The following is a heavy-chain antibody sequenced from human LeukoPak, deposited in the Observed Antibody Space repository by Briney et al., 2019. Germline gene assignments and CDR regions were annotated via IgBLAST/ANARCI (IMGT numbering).Heavy chain of an antibody. Sequence: PGGSLRLSCAASGFTFSSYAMSWVRQAPGKGLEWVSAISGSGGSTYYADSVKGRFTISRDNSKNTLYLQMNSLRAEDTAVYYCAGVRGSYYYYYMDVWGKGTTVTVSS. J-gene: IGHJ6*03. D-gene: IGHD3-10*01. CDR2: ISGSGGST. CDR3: AGVRGSYYYYYMDV. V-gene: IGHV3-23*01. CDR1: GFTFSSYA.